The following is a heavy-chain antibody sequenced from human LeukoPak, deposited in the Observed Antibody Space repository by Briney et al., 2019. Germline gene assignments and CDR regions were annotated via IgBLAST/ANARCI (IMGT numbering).Heavy chain of an antibody. CDR1: GYTLTELS. J-gene: IGHJ3*02. CDR3: ATAPTLFDAFDI. V-gene: IGHV1-24*01. Sequence: ASVKVSCKVSGYTLTELSMHWVRQAPGKGLEWMGGSDPEDGETIYAQKFQGRVTMTEDTSTDTAYMELSSLRSEDAAVYYCATAPTLFDAFDIWGQGTMVTVSS. CDR2: SDPEDGET.